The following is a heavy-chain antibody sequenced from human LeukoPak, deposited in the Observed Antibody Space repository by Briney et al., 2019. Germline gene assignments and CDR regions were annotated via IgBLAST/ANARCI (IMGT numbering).Heavy chain of an antibody. Sequence: ASVKVSCKASGGTFSSYAISWVRQAPGQGLEWMGGIIPIFGTANYAQKFQGRVTITADESTSTAYMELSSLRSEDTAVYYCARPGYSNGWYYFDYWGQGTLVTVSS. J-gene: IGHJ4*02. D-gene: IGHD6-19*01. V-gene: IGHV1-69*13. CDR1: GGTFSSYA. CDR2: IIPIFGTA. CDR3: ARPGYSNGWYYFDY.